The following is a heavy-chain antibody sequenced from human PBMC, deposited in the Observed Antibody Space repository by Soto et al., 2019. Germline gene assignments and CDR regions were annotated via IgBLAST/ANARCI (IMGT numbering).Heavy chain of an antibody. V-gene: IGHV4-39*07. Sequence: ETRSLTSTVPGASISSRMYYWGWIRRPPGKGLEWIGGITSSGGTYYNPSLKSRVTISGDTSKNQFSLEVRSVTAADTAVYYCARGRPAIATRCFDPWGQGTLVTVSS. J-gene: IGHJ5*02. D-gene: IGHD1-1*01. CDR1: GASISSRMYY. CDR2: ITSSGGT. CDR3: ARGRPAIATRCFDP.